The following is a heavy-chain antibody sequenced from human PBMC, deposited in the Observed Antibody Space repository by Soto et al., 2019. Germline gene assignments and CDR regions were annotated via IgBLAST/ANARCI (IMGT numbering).Heavy chain of an antibody. V-gene: IGHV3-23*01. CDR2: LRSRGFST. Sequence: EVQLLESGGDLVQPGGSLRLSCAASGFTFNDYALTWVRQVPGKGLEWGSSLRSRGFSTHYAEYVKGRFTISRDNIKNKVYLRMNSLIAEDTDVYYCARDRAVYCNNVICLDAFDIWGQGTLFTVSS. J-gene: IGHJ3*02. CDR1: GFTFNDYA. CDR3: ARDRAVYCNNVICLDAFDI. D-gene: IGHD2-8*01.